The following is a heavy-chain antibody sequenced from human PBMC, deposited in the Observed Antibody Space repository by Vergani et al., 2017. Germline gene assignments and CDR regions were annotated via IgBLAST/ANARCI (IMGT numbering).Heavy chain of an antibody. CDR1: GGSISSGGYY. D-gene: IGHD6-6*01. J-gene: IGHJ5*02. V-gene: IGHV4-31*03. CDR2: IYHSGST. Sequence: QVQLQESGPGLVKPSQTLSLTCTVSGGSISSGGYYWSWIRQHPGKGLEWIGYIYHSGSTYYNPSLKSRVTISVDTSKNQFSLKLSSVTAADTAVYYCARDTTIAARGWFDPWGQGTLVTVSS. CDR3: ARDTTIAARGWFDP.